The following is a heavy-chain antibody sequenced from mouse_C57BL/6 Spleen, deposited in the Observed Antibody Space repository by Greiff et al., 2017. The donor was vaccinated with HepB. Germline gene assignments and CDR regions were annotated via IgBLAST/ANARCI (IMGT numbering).Heavy chain of an antibody. D-gene: IGHD1-1*01. J-gene: IGHJ2*01. CDR1: GYTFTSYG. CDR3: ARGITTVVATDYFDY. Sequence: QVQLQQSGAELARPGASVKLSCKASGYTFTSYGISWVKQRTGQGLEWIGEIYPRSGNTYYNEKFKGKATLTADKSSSTAYMELRSLTSEDSAVYFWARGITTVVATDYFDYWGQGTTLTVSS. CDR2: IYPRSGNT. V-gene: IGHV1-81*01.